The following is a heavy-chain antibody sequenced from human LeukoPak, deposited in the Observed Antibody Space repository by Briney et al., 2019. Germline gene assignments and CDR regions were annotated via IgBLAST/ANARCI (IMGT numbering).Heavy chain of an antibody. J-gene: IGHJ4*02. CDR1: GGSISSYY. V-gene: IGHV4-59*08. D-gene: IGHD2-2*01. CDR2: IYYSGST. CDR3: ARRGKAIFDY. Sequence: SETLSLTCTVSGGSISSYYWSWIRQPPGKGLEWIGYIYYSGSTNYNPSLKSRVTISVDTSKNQFSLKLSSVTAADTAVYYCARRGKAIFDYWGQGTLVTVSS.